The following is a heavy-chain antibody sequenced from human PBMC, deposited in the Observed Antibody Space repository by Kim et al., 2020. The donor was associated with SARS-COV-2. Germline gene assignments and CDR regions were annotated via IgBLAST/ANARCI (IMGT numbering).Heavy chain of an antibody. J-gene: IGHJ3*02. V-gene: IGHV3-74*01. Sequence: GGSLRLSCAASGITFSSYWMHWVRQAPGKGLVWVSNSGGDGTGAKYADSVKGRFTISRDNAKNTLYLQMNNLRPEDAAVYYCARYSGSAFDIWGQGTKVSVSS. CDR1: GITFSSYW. CDR3: ARYSGSAFDI. CDR2: SGGDGTGA. D-gene: IGHD1-26*01.